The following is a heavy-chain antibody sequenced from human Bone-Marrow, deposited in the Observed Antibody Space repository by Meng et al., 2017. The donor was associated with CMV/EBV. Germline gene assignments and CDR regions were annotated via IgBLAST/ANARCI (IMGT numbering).Heavy chain of an antibody. CDR1: GFTFSSYD. CDR3: ALTTVTRGVIFDY. V-gene: IGHV3-13*03. Sequence: GESLKISCAACGFTFSSYDMHWVRQATGKGLEWVSAIGTAGDTYYPGSVKGQFTISRENAKNSLYLQMNSLRAEDTAVYYCALTTVTRGVIFDYWGQGTLVTVSS. D-gene: IGHD4-17*01. J-gene: IGHJ4*02. CDR2: IGTAGDT.